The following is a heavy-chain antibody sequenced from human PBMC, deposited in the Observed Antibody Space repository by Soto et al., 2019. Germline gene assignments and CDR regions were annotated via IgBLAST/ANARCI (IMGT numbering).Heavy chain of an antibody. CDR2: ISYDGSNK. V-gene: IGHV3-30-3*01. D-gene: IGHD2-21*02. CDR1: GFTFSNYA. Sequence: PGGSLRLSCAASGFTFSNYAMHWVRQATGKGLEWVALISYDGSNKYYADSVKGRFTISRDTSKNTSFLHMKSLRTADTAVSYCARSLPCDCDFYSNHAAFDLWGQGTMVTVSS. J-gene: IGHJ3*01. CDR3: ARSLPCDCDFYSNHAAFDL.